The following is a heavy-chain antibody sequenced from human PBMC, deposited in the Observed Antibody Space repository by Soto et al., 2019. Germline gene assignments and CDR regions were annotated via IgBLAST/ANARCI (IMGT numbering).Heavy chain of an antibody. CDR2: IYYSGST. D-gene: IGHD3-22*01. V-gene: IGHV4-59*08. Sequence: PSETLSLTCTVSGGSISSYYWSWIRQPPGKGLEWIGYIYYSGSTNYNPSLKSRVTISVDTSKNQFSLKLSSVTAADTAVYYCARGYYYDSSGYLDFDYWGQRTLVTVSS. CDR1: GGSISSYY. CDR3: ARGYYYDSSGYLDFDY. J-gene: IGHJ4*02.